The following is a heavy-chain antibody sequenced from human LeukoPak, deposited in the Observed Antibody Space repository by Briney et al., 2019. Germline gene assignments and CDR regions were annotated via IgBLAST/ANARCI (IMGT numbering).Heavy chain of an antibody. Sequence: RGSLRLSCAASGFTFDDYGMSWVRQAPGKGLERVSGINWNGGSTGYADSVKGRFTITRDNAKNSLYLQMNSLRAEDTALYYCVRSGRNYYYYYMQLWGKGTGLRVSS. J-gene: IGHJ6*03. CDR1: GFTFDDYG. V-gene: IGHV3-20*04. D-gene: IGHD2-15*01. CDR2: INWNGGST. CDR3: VRSGRNYYYYYMQL.